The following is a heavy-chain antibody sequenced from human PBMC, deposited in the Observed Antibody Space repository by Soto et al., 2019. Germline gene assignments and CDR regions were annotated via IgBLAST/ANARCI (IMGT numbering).Heavy chain of an antibody. CDR2: IYWDDDK. CDR1: GFSLSTSGVG. CDR3: AHSWPLLPLDV. V-gene: IGHV2-5*02. Sequence: QITLKESGPTLVKPTQTLTLTCTFSGFSLSTSGVGVGWIRQPPGKALEWLALIYWDDDKRYSPSLKSRLTITKDTSKNQVVLTMTNIDPVDTATYYCAHSWPLLPLDVWGQGTTVTVSS. J-gene: IGHJ6*02.